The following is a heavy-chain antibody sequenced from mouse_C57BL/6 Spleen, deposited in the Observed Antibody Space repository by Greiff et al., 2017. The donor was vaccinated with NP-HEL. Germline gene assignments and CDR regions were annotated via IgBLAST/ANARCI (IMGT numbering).Heavy chain of an antibody. CDR2: IWSGGST. D-gene: IGHD2-4*01. CDR3: ARGNYYDYDGRGFDY. Sequence: QVQLQQSGPGLVQPSQSLSITCTVSGFSLTSYGVHWVRQSPGKGLEWLGVIWSGGSTDYNAAFISRLSISKDNSKSQVFFKMNSLQADDTAIYYCARGNYYDYDGRGFDYWGQGTTLTVSS. CDR1: GFSLTSYG. V-gene: IGHV2-2*01. J-gene: IGHJ2*01.